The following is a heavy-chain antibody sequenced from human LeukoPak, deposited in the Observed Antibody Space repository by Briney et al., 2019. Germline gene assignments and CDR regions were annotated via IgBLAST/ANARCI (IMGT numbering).Heavy chain of an antibody. CDR1: GFTFDDYA. CDR2: ISWNSGSI. J-gene: IGHJ4*02. V-gene: IGHV3-9*03. Sequence: GRSLRLSCAASGFTFDDYAMHWVRQAPGKGLEWVSGISWNSGSIGYADSVKGRFTISRDNAKNSPYLQMNSLRAEDMALYYCAKDGTRYDSSGYYSHLDYWGQGRLVTVSS. D-gene: IGHD3-22*01. CDR3: AKDGTRYDSSGYYSHLDY.